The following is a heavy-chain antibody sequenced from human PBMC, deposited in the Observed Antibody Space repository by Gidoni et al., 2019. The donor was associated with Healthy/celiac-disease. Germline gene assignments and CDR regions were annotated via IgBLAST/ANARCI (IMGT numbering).Heavy chain of an antibody. CDR2: ISYDGSNK. CDR1: GFTFSSYD. D-gene: IGHD6-19*01. J-gene: IGHJ4*02. CDR3: ARDGYSSGWYTEYYFDY. V-gene: IGHV3-30-3*01. Sequence: QVQLVESGGGVVQPGRSLRLSCAASGFTFSSYDMHWVRQAPGKGLEWVAVISYDGSNKYYAASVKVRFTISRDNSKNTLYLQMNSLRAEDTAVYYCARDGYSSGWYTEYYFDYWGQGTLVTVSS.